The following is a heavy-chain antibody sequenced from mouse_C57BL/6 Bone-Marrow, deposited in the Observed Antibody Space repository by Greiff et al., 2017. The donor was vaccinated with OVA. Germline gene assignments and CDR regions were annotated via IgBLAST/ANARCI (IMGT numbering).Heavy chain of an antibody. CDR1: GFTFTDYY. CDR2: IRNKANGYTT. J-gene: IGHJ4*01. CDR3: ARYYYGSIYAMDY. D-gene: IGHD1-1*01. Sequence: EVQLQESGGGLVQPGGSLSLSCAASGFTFTDYYMSWVRQPPGKALEWLGFIRNKANGYTTEYSASVKGRFTISRDNSQSILYLQMNALRAEDSATYYCARYYYGSIYAMDYWGQGTSVTVSS. V-gene: IGHV7-3*01.